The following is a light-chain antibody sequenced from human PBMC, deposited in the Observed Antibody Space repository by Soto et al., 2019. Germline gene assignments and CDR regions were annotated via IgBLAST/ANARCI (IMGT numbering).Light chain of an antibody. CDR2: EVS. J-gene: IGLJ1*01. V-gene: IGLV2-14*01. CDR1: SNDIGGHNF. CDR3: SSYKTSSTLFV. Sequence: QSALTQPAAVSGSPGQSITISCSGTSNDIGGHNFVSWYQHHPGKAPKLLIYEVSYRASGVSNRFTGSKSANTASLTISGLQAEDEADYSCSSYKTSSTLFVFGTGTKVTVL.